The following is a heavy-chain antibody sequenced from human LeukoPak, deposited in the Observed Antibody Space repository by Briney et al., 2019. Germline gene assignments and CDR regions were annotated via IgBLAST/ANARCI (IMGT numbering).Heavy chain of an antibody. V-gene: IGHV3-48*04. CDR1: GFTFSSHW. Sequence: PGGSLRLSCAASGFTFSSHWMTWVRQAPGKGLEWVSFISSSGSGKNYADSVKGRFTISRDNAKNSLYLQMNSLRADDTAVYYCARRYYGVDYWGQGTLVTVSS. CDR2: ISSSGSGK. J-gene: IGHJ4*02. CDR3: ARRYYGVDY. D-gene: IGHD4-17*01.